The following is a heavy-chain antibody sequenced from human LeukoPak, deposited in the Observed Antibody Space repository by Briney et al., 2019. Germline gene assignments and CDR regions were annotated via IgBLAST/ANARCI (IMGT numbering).Heavy chain of an antibody. CDR2: IIPIFGTA. CDR3: ARAPPLIAAAGQNYFDY. V-gene: IGHV1-69*01. CDR1: GGTFSSYA. J-gene: IGHJ4*02. D-gene: IGHD6-13*01. Sequence: GASVKVSCKASGGTFSSYAISWVRQAPGQGLEWMGGIIPIFGTANYAQKFQGRVTITADESTSTAYMELSSLRSEDTAVYYCARAPPLIAAAGQNYFDYWGQGTPVTVSS.